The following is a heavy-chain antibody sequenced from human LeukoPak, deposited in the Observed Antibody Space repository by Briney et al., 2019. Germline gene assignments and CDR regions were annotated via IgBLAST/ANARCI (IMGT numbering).Heavy chain of an antibody. CDR2: ISSSSSYI. Sequence: GGSLRLSCAASGFTFSSYSMNWVRQAPGKGLEWVSSISSSSSYIYYADSVKGRFTISRDNAKNSLYLQMNSLRAEDTAVYYCAREYYDFWSGYPGSFDWFDPWGQGTLVTVSS. CDR3: AREYYDFWSGYPGSFDWFDP. D-gene: IGHD3-3*01. CDR1: GFTFSSYS. J-gene: IGHJ5*02. V-gene: IGHV3-21*01.